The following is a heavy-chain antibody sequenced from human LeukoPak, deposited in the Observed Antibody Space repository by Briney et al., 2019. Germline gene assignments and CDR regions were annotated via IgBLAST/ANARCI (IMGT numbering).Heavy chain of an antibody. Sequence: GGSLRLSCAASGFTFRNYAMSWVRRAPGKGLEWVSTTGGSGGSTYYADSVKGRFTISRDNAKNTLYLQMNSLRAENTAVYYCAKNERVTGPAASLDYWGQGTLVTVSS. CDR3: AKNERVTGPAASLDY. J-gene: IGHJ4*02. D-gene: IGHD2-2*01. CDR1: GFTFRNYA. CDR2: TGGSGGST. V-gene: IGHV3-23*01.